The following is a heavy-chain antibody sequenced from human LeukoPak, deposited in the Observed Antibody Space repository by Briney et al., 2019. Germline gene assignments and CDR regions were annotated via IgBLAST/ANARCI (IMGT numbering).Heavy chain of an antibody. CDR2: IYYSGST. V-gene: IGHV4-59*08. J-gene: IGHJ4*02. D-gene: IGHD3-3*01. CDR1: GASISSYY. Sequence: SETLSLTCTVSGASISSYYWNWIRQPPGKGLEWIGYIYYSGSTKYNPSLESRVTISVDTSKNQFSLKMSSVTAADTAVYYCARSGRFLEWAVAYWGQGTLVTVSS. CDR3: ARSGRFLEWAVAY.